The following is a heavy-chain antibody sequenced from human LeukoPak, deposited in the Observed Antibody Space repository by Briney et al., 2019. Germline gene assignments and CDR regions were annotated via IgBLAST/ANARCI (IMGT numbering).Heavy chain of an antibody. J-gene: IGHJ4*02. Sequence: GGSLRLSCAASGFTFSGYAMHWVRQAPGKGLEWVAVISYDGSNKYYADSVKGRFTISRDNSKNTLYLQMNSLGAEDTAVYYCASWWSSGYDLDYWGQGTLVTVSS. V-gene: IGHV3-30*04. CDR3: ASWWSSGYDLDY. CDR2: ISYDGSNK. D-gene: IGHD3-22*01. CDR1: GFTFSGYA.